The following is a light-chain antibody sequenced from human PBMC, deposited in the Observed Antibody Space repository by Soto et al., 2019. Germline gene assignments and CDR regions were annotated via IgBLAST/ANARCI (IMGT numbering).Light chain of an antibody. Sequence: ENFLTQSPGTLSLSPGERATLSCWASQSVSGNRISWYQLKPGQPPRLVIYRGSSRATGTPDRFSGSGSGTYFSLTINRLEPGDFAVYYCQQHATLPHTFGQGTHVE. CDR2: RGS. CDR3: QQHATLPHT. J-gene: IGKJ1*01. V-gene: IGKV3-20*01. CDR1: QSVSGNR.